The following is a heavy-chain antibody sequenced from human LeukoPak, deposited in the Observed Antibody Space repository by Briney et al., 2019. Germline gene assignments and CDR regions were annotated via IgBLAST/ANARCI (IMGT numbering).Heavy chain of an antibody. J-gene: IGHJ4*02. CDR2: INHSGST. D-gene: IGHD7-27*01. V-gene: IGHV4-34*01. Sequence: SETLSLTCAVYGGSFTGYNWNWIRQTPGKGLEWIGEINHSGSTNYNPSLKSRVTISIDTSKNQFSLKLSSVTAADTAVYFCARGFRGDNFDYWGQGTLVTVSS. CDR3: ARGFRGDNFDY. CDR1: GGSFTGYN.